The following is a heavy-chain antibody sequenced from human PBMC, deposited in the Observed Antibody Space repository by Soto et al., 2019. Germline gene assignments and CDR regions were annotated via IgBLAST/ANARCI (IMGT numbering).Heavy chain of an antibody. CDR2: ITSSRICR. V-gene: IGHV3-21*01. CDR3: ARVGCRGGSCSTQGFYYYGMDV. Sequence: EVQLVESGGGLVKPGESLKLSCAASGFSFSAYSMNWVRQAPGKGLEWVSSITSSRICRSYADSLKGRFTISRDNAQNSLSPQRDSRRDQETAVYYCARVGCRGGSCSTQGFYYYGMDVWGQGTTVTVSS. CDR1: GFSFSAYS. J-gene: IGHJ6*02. D-gene: IGHD2-2*02.